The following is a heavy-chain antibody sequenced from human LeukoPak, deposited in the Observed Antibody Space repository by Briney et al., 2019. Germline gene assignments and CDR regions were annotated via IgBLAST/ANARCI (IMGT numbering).Heavy chain of an antibody. CDR3: ARVSSGSYYWVDY. J-gene: IGHJ4*02. CDR2: ITYDGSNK. CDR1: GFTFSIYT. V-gene: IGHV3-30*04. D-gene: IGHD1-26*01. Sequence: GRSLRLSCAASGFTFSIYTIHWVRQAPGKGLEWVALITYDGSNKYYGDSVKGRFTISRDNSKNRLYLQMNSLRAEDTAVYYCARVSSGSYYWVDYWGQGTLVTVSS.